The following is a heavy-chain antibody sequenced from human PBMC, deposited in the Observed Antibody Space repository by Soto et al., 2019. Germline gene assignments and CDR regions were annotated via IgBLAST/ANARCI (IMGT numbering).Heavy chain of an antibody. CDR2: INHSGST. Sequence: QVQLQQWGAGLLKPSETLSLTCAVYGGSFSGYYWSWIRQPPGKGLERIGEINHSGSTNYNPSLKCRVTISVDPAKNQFSLKLSSVNAAGTADYYCARGRKRESCSGWYYYWGQGTLVTVSS. D-gene: IGHD6-19*01. J-gene: IGHJ4*02. V-gene: IGHV4-34*01. CDR3: ARGRKRESCSGWYYY. CDR1: GGSFSGYY.